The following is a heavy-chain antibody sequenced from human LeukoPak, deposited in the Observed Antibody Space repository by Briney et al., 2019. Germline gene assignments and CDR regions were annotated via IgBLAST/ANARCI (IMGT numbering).Heavy chain of an antibody. V-gene: IGHV3-21*01. CDR2: ISSSSGYI. D-gene: IGHD6-13*01. J-gene: IGHJ1*01. Sequence: GGSLRLPCAASGFTFSSYSMNWVRQAPGKGLEWVSSISSSSGYIYYADSVKGRFTISRDNAKNSLYPQMSSLKDEDTAIYYCARGPRNSSSYQYFQHWGQGTLVTVSS. CDR1: GFTFSSYS. CDR3: ARGPRNSSSYQYFQH.